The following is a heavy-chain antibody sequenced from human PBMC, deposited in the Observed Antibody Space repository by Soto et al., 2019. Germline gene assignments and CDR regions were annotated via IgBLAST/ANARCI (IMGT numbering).Heavy chain of an antibody. D-gene: IGHD3-10*01. Sequence: SQTLSLTCVISGDSVSSNSAAWNWIRQSPSRGLEWLGRTYYRSKWYNDYAVSVKSRITINPDTSKNQFSLLLNSVTPEDTAVYYCVSQITGANTWFDPWGQGPLVTVSS. CDR3: VSQITGANTWFDP. CDR2: TYYRSKWYN. V-gene: IGHV6-1*01. J-gene: IGHJ5*02. CDR1: GDSVSSNSAA.